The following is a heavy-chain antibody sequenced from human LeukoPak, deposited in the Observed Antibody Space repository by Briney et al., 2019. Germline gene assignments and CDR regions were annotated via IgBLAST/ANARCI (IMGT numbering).Heavy chain of an antibody. J-gene: IGHJ4*02. V-gene: IGHV3-30*03. Sequence: GGSLRLSCAASGFTFSSYGMHWVRQAPGKGLEWVAVISYDGSNKYYADSVKGRFTISRDNSKNTVYLQMNSLRAEDTAVYYCVSFYETYWGRGTLVTVSS. CDR2: ISYDGSNK. CDR3: VSFYETY. CDR1: GFTFSSYG. D-gene: IGHD2/OR15-2a*01.